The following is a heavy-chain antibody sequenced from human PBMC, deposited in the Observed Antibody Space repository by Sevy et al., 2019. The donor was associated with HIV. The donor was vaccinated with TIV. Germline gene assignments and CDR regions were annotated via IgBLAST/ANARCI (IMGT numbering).Heavy chain of an antibody. CDR2: IIPILGIA. CDR1: GGTFSSYA. Sequence: ASVKVSCKASGGTFSSYAISWVRQAPGQGLEWMGGIIPILGIANYAQKFQGRVTITADNSTSTAYMELGSLRSEDTAVYYCSRVLEDCSSTSRYRLPTNYYYYYMDVWGKGTTVTVSS. J-gene: IGHJ6*03. V-gene: IGHV1-69*10. CDR3: SRVLEDCSSTSRYRLPTNYYYYYMDV. D-gene: IGHD2-2*01.